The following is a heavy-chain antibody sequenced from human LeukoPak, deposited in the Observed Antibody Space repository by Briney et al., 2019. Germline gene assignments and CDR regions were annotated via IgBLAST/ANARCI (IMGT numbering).Heavy chain of an antibody. CDR1: GGSISSSSYY. J-gene: IGHJ3*02. CDR2: IYYSGST. V-gene: IGHV4-39*07. CDR3: ARPTVTTQGDAFDI. D-gene: IGHD4-17*01. Sequence: SETLSLTCTVSGGSISSSSYYWGWIRQPPGKGLEWIGSIYYSGSTYYNPSLKSRVTISVDTSKNQFSLKLSSVTAADTAVYYCARPTVTTQGDAFDIWGQGTMVTVSS.